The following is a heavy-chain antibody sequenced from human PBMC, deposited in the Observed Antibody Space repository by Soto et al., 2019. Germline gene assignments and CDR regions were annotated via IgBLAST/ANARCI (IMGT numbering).Heavy chain of an antibody. CDR3: AKESNHDVWNTYPNALDH. CDR1: GFTFDDYS. V-gene: IGHV3-43*01. CDR2: ISWDGGRA. J-gene: IGHJ4*02. Sequence: EVQLEQSGGVVVQPGGSLRLSCAASGFTFDDYSMHWVRQAPGKGLEWVSLISWDGGRANYADSVKGRFTISRDNSKDSLCLQMNSLRPEDTAVYFCAKESNHDVWNTYPNALDHWGPGTLVTVSS. D-gene: IGHD3-3*01.